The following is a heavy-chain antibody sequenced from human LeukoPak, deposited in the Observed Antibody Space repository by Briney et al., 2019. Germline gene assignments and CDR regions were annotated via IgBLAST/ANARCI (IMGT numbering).Heavy chain of an antibody. CDR1: GFTFSSYA. J-gene: IGHJ4*02. D-gene: IGHD5/OR15-5a*01. V-gene: IGHV3-23*01. CDR3: AKHAGGILRSPDY. CDR2: IFIHGGET. Sequence: GGSLRLSCAASGFTFSSYAMSWVRQAPGKGLEWVSGIFIHGGETYHAESVKGRFTTSRDNSKSTLYLQMNSLRADDTAVYYCAKHAGGILRSPDYWGQGTLVTVSS.